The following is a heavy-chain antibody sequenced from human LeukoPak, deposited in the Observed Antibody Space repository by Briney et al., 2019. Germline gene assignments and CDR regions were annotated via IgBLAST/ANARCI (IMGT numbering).Heavy chain of an antibody. Sequence: PSETLSLTCTVSSVFISRLYWRWVRQPAGKGLEWIGRIYPSDYTHYNPSLESRVSLSLDTAKNQFSLKLTSVTAADTAVFYCARVYNWNYFDYWGQGTLVTVSS. CDR1: SVFISRLY. CDR2: IYPSDYT. CDR3: ARVYNWNYFDY. J-gene: IGHJ4*02. V-gene: IGHV4-4*07. D-gene: IGHD1-20*01.